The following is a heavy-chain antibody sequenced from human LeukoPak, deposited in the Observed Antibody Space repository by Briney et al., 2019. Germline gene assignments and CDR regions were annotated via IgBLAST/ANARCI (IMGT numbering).Heavy chain of an antibody. V-gene: IGHV3-33*01. D-gene: IGHD3-22*01. Sequence: GRSLRLSCAASGFTFSSYGMHWVRQAPGKGLEWVAFIWYDGSNKYYADSVKGRFTISRDNSKNTLYLQMNTLRAEDEAVYYCARGTYYYDSSGYYSQDYWGQGTLVTVSS. CDR2: IWYDGSNK. CDR3: ARGTYYYDSSGYYSQDY. CDR1: GFTFSSYG. J-gene: IGHJ4*02.